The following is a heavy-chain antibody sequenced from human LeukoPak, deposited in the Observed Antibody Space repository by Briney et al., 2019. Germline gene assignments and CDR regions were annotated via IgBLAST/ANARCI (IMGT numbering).Heavy chain of an antibody. V-gene: IGHV1-46*01. CDR3: ARDSSYSSSSTEYYFDY. CDR1: GYTFTSYY. J-gene: IGHJ4*02. CDR2: INPSGGST. Sequence: ASVKVSCKASGYTFTSYYMHWVRQAPGQGLEWMGIINPSGGSTSYAQKFQGRVTMTRDMSTSTVYMELSSLRSEDTAAYYCARDSSYSSSSTEYYFDYWGQGTLVTVSS. D-gene: IGHD6-6*01.